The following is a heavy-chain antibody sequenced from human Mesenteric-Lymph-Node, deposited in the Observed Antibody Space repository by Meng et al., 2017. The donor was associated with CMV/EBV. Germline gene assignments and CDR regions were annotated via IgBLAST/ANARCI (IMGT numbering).Heavy chain of an antibody. CDR3: ARDLVPAAIVYGMDV. CDR2: IYSGGST. V-gene: IGHV3-66*02. CDR1: GFTVSSNY. J-gene: IGHJ6*02. D-gene: IGHD2-2*02. Sequence: GGSLRLSCAASGFTVSSNYMSWVRQAPGKGLEWVSVIYSGGSTYYADSVKGRFTISRDNSKNTLYLQMNSLGGEDTAVYHCARDLVPAAIVYGMDVWGQGTTVTVSS.